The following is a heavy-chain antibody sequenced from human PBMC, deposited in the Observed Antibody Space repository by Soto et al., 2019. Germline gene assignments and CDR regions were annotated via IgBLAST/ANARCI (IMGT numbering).Heavy chain of an antibody. J-gene: IGHJ6*02. CDR3: ARKYSSSWYSMYHYYGMDV. D-gene: IGHD6-13*01. V-gene: IGHV1-69*01. CDR2: IIPIFGTA. CDR1: GGTFSSYA. Sequence: QVQLVQSGAEVKKPGSSVKVSCKASGGTFSSYAISWVRQAPGQGLEWMGGIIPIFGTANYAQKFQGRVTITADESTSTAYMELSSLRSEDTAVYYCARKYSSSWYSMYHYYGMDVWGQGTTVTVSS.